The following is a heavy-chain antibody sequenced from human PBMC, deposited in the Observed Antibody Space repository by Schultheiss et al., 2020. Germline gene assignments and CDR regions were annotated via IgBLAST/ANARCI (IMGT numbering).Heavy chain of an antibody. CDR1: GGSISSSNW. CDR2: IYYSGST. J-gene: IGHJ4*02. CDR3: ARGSWYDGDY. D-gene: IGHD6-13*01. Sequence: SETLSLTCAVSGGSISSSNWWSWIRQPPGKGLEWIGYIYYSGSTNYNPSLKSRVTISVDTYKNQFSLKLSAVTAADTAVYYCARGSWYDGDYWGRRTLVTVAS. V-gene: IGHV4-61*01.